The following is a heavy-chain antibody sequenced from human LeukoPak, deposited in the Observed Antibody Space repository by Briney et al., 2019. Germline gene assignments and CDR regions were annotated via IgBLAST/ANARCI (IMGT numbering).Heavy chain of an antibody. V-gene: IGHV4-38-2*01. J-gene: IGHJ5*01. CDR1: GYSISTAYY. Sequence: KPSAPLSLTCAVSGYSISTAYYWGWIRQTPGKGLEWIGRIYHRGGTTSYNPSLESRVSISGDTYKNQFTLRLASVTAADTAVYYCARYDSRGSGCTLFDSWGQGILVTISS. CDR2: IYHRGGTT. CDR3: ARYDSRGSGCTLFDS. D-gene: IGHD3-16*01.